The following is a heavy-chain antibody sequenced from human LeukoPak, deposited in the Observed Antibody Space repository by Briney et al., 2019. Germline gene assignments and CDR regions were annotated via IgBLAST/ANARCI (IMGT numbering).Heavy chain of an antibody. CDR1: GFTFSSYV. Sequence: PGRSLRLSCAASGFTFSSYVMHWVRQAPGKGVEGVAVNWNDGSNKYFADSVKGRFIISRDSSKNTLYLQMNSLRAEDTAVYYCASATGDNDAFDIWGQGTMVTVSS. CDR3: ASATGDNDAFDI. V-gene: IGHV3-33*01. J-gene: IGHJ3*02. D-gene: IGHD7-27*01. CDR2: NWNDGSNK.